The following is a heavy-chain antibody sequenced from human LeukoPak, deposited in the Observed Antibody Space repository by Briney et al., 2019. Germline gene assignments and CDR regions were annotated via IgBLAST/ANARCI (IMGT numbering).Heavy chain of an antibody. Sequence: SVKVSCKASGGTFSSYAISWVRQAPGQGLEWMGGIIPIFGTANYAQKFQGRVTITADESTSTAYMELSSLRSEDTAVYYCTRDRRVFPSSTFDYWGQGTLVTVSS. CDR3: TRDRRVFPSSTFDY. CDR1: GGTFSSYA. J-gene: IGHJ4*02. V-gene: IGHV1-69*13. CDR2: IIPIFGTA.